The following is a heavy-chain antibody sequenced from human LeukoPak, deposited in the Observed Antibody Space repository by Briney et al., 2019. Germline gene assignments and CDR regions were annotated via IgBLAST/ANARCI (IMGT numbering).Heavy chain of an antibody. D-gene: IGHD5-18*01. V-gene: IGHV4-34*01. CDR1: GGSFSGYY. Sequence: SETLSLTCAVYGGSFSGYYWSWIRQPPGKGLEWIGEINHSGSTNYNPSLKSRVTISVDTSKHQFSLKLNSVTAADTAAYFCARHNTAFDYWGQGTLVTVSS. CDR3: ARHNTAFDY. J-gene: IGHJ4*02. CDR2: INHSGST.